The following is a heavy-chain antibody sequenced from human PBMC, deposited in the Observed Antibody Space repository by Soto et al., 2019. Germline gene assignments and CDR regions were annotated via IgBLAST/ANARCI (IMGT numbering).Heavy chain of an antibody. CDR1: GGSISSTNW. V-gene: IGHV4-4*02. CDR2: IYHSGST. D-gene: IGHD4-4*01. J-gene: IGHJ5*02. Sequence: QVQLQESGPGLVKPSGTLSLTCAVSGGSISSTNWWSWVRQPPGKGLEWIGEIYHSGSTNYNPSLQSRVTISVDKSKNPFSLKRSSVTAADTAVYYCASAYDYSSDWCDPWGQGTLVTVSS. CDR3: ASAYDYSSDWCDP.